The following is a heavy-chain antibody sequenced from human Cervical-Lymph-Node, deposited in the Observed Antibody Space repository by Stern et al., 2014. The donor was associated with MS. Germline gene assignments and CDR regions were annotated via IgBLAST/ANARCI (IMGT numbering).Heavy chain of an antibody. CDR2: INPSGAT. J-gene: IGHJ6*02. CDR1: EYTHNNYL. Sequence: QVQMVQSGSEVKKPGASVKVSCKASEYTHNNYLIHWVRQAPGQRPDWMGVINPSGATNYAQKVQDRVNMTTDASTSTFYRELSRLRSEDTAVYYCAVRYCSGGRCYSVPDVWGQGTTVIVSS. V-gene: IGHV1-46*02. D-gene: IGHD2-15*01. CDR3: AVRYCSGGRCYSVPDV.